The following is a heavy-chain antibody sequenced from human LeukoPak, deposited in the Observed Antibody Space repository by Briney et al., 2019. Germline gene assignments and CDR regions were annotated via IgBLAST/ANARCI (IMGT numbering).Heavy chain of an antibody. V-gene: IGHV4-34*01. CDR1: GGSFSGYY. CDR3: ARGSYDVDAFDI. Sequence: SETLSLTGAVYGGSFSGYYWSWIRQPPGKGLEWIGEINHSGSTNYNPSLKSRVTISVDTSKNQFSLKLSSVTAADTAVYHCARGSYDVDAFDIWGQGTMVTVSS. J-gene: IGHJ3*02. D-gene: IGHD3-22*01. CDR2: INHSGST.